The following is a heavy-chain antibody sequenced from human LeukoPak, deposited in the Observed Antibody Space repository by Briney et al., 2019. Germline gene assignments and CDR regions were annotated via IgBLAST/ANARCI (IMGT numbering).Heavy chain of an antibody. Sequence: GGSLRLSCAASGFTFSSYELNWVRQAPGKGLEWVSYISSSGSTIYYADSVKGRFTISRDNAKNSLYLQMNSLRAEDTAVYYCARQLGEIEYYYYYMDVWGKGTTVTVSS. V-gene: IGHV3-48*03. CDR3: ARQLGEIEYYYYYMDV. CDR2: ISSSGSTI. J-gene: IGHJ6*03. D-gene: IGHD1-1*01. CDR1: GFTFSSYE.